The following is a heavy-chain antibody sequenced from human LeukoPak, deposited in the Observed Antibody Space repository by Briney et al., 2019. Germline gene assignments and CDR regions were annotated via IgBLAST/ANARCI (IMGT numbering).Heavy chain of an antibody. CDR3: AGSWNAERSFDP. Sequence: SETLSLTCSVSGASINSSPYYWTWIRQLAGKGLEWIGHIFTTGPGSYNPSLRGRVTISRDTSKNEFSLSLNSVTAADTAVYYCAGSWNAERSFDPWGQGTLVTVSS. V-gene: IGHV4-61*09. CDR1: GASINSSPYY. CDR2: IFTTGPG. J-gene: IGHJ5*02. D-gene: IGHD2-15*01.